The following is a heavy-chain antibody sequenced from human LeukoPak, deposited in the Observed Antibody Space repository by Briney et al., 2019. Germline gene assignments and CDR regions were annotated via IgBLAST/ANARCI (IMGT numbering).Heavy chain of an antibody. V-gene: IGHV4-39*07. CDR3: ASNYYDFWSGYSPSADY. Sequence: SETLSLTCTVSGGSISSSSYYWGWIRQPPGKGLEWIGEINHSGSTNYNPSLKSRVTISVDTSKNQFSLKLSSVTAADTAVYYCASNYYDFWSGYSPSADYWGQGTLVTVSS. CDR1: GGSISSSSYY. J-gene: IGHJ4*02. D-gene: IGHD3-3*01. CDR2: INHSGST.